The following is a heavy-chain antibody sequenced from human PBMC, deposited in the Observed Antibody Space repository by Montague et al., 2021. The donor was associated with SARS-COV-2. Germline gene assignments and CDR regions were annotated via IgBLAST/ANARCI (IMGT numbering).Heavy chain of an antibody. CDR3: ARQEPIVVVVAAARGWFDP. D-gene: IGHD2-15*01. V-gene: IGHV4-4*02. Sequence: SETLSLTCVVSGDSISTDNWWTWVRLPPGKGLEWVGEIYHTGSTKYKPSLKSRVSMSVDKSWNQFSLRMTSVTAADTAVYYCARQEPIVVVVAAARGWFDPWGQGTLVTVSS. CDR1: GDSISTDNW. J-gene: IGHJ5*02. CDR2: IYHTGST.